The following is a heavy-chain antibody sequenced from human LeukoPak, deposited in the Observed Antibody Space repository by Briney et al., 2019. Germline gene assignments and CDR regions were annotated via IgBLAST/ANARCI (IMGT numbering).Heavy chain of an antibody. CDR1: GFPFSNFW. J-gene: IGHJ4*02. Sequence: GGSLGLSCAASGFPFSNFWISWVRQAPGKGLEWVANIKTDGSATYYADSVKGRFTISRDNAKNSLYLEINSLRVEDTAVYYCVRNLPGTGYGGQGTLVTVAS. D-gene: IGHD3-9*01. CDR3: VRNLPGTGY. CDR2: IKTDGSAT. V-gene: IGHV3-7*01.